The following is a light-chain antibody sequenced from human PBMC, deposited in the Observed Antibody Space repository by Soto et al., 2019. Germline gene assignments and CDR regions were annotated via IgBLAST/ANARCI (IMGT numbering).Light chain of an antibody. V-gene: IGKV2-28*01. Sequence: IVLTQSPLSLSVTPGEPASISCRSSQSLLKTDGFQYLDWYLQKPGQSPQLLIFVASNRASGVPDRFSGSGSGTYFTLRISRVEAEDVGVYYCMQALQTPTFGQGTRLEIK. CDR2: VAS. J-gene: IGKJ5*01. CDR3: MQALQTPT. CDR1: QSLLKTDGFQY.